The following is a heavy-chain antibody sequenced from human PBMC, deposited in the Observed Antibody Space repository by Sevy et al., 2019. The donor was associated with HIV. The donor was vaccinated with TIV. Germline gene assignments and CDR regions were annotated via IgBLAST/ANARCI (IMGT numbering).Heavy chain of an antibody. CDR1: GFTFSNYV. V-gene: IGHV3-23*01. D-gene: IGHD1-26*01. CDR3: AKRVAGAWAARDI. Sequence: GGSLRLSCAASGFTFSNYVMNWVRQPPGKGLEWVSVISDGGGTTYYAGTVKGRFTISRDDSKSTLYLKMNSLRVEDAAVYFCAKRVAGAWAARDIWGQGTMVTVSS. CDR2: ISDGGGTT. J-gene: IGHJ3*02.